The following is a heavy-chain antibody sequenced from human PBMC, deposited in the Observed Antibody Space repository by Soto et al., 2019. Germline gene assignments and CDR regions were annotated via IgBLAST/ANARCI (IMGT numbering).Heavy chain of an antibody. V-gene: IGHV5-51*01. CDR1: GYSFTSYW. CDR3: ARHLVGSTRGNFDY. J-gene: IGHJ4*01. Sequence: PGXSLKISCKTSGYSFTSYWXXWVRQMPGKGMEWMGNIYPYDSDTRYSPSFQGQVTISADTSITTAYLQWSGLRASDTAMYFCARHLVGSTRGNFDYWGQGTLVTVSS. D-gene: IGHD2-2*01. CDR2: IYPYDSDT.